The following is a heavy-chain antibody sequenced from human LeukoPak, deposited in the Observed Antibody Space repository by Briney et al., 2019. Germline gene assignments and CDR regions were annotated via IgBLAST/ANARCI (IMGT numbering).Heavy chain of an antibody. D-gene: IGHD5-24*01. Sequence: GGPLRLSCAASGFTFSSYAMSWVRQAPGKGLEWVSAISGSGGSTYYADSVKGRFTISRDNSKNTLYLQMNSLRAEDTAVYYCAKDDAWLQYNDWGQGTLVTVSS. CDR3: AKDDAWLQYND. V-gene: IGHV3-23*01. CDR1: GFTFSSYA. J-gene: IGHJ4*02. CDR2: ISGSGGST.